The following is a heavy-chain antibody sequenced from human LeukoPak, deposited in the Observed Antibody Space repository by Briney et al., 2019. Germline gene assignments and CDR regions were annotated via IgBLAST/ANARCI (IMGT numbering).Heavy chain of an antibody. CDR3: ARVRYYDSSPYFDY. Sequence: ASVKVSCKASGYTFTNYYMHWVRQAPGQGLEWMGIINPSGGSTSYAQKFQGRVTMTRDTSISTAYMELSRLRSDDTAVYYCARVRYYDSSPYFDYWGQGTLVTVSS. CDR1: GYTFTNYY. D-gene: IGHD3-22*01. V-gene: IGHV1-46*01. CDR2: INPSGGST. J-gene: IGHJ4*02.